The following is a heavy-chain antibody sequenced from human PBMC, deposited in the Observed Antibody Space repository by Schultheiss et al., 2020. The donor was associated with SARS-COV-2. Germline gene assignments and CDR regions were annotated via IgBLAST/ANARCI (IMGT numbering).Heavy chain of an antibody. D-gene: IGHD3-10*01. J-gene: IGHJ4*02. CDR2: IYYSGST. CDR1: GGSISSYY. V-gene: IGHV4-59*01. CDR3: ASTRGFGEFFDY. Sequence: SETLSLTCTVSGGSISSYYWSWIRQPPGKGLEWIGYIYYSGSTNYNPSLKSRVTISVDTSKNQFSLKLSSVTAADTAVYYCASTRGFGEFFDYWGQGTLVTVSS.